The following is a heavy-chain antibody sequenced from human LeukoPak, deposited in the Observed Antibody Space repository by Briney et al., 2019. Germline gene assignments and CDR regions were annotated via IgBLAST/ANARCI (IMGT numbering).Heavy chain of an antibody. CDR3: ARGGDRSFDY. CDR2: INHSGST. CDR1: GGSFSGYY. V-gene: IGHV4-34*01. J-gene: IGHJ4*02. D-gene: IGHD3-10*01. Sequence: SETLSLTCAVYGGSFSGYYWSWIRQPPGKGLEWIGEINHSGSTNYNPSLKSRVTISVDKAKNQFSLNLNSVTAAGTAVYYCARGGDRSFDYWGQGTLVTVSS.